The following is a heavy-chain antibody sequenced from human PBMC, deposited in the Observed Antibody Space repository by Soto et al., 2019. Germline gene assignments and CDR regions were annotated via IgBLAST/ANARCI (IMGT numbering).Heavy chain of an antibody. Sequence: SETLSLTCTVSGGSISSGDYYWSWIRQPPGKGLEWIGYIYYSGSTYYNPSLKSRVTISVDTSKNQFSLKLSSVTAADTAVYYCARGPPIVVVPAGTQATYGNWFDPWGQGTLVTVSS. V-gene: IGHV4-30-4*01. CDR1: GGSISSGDYY. D-gene: IGHD2-2*01. J-gene: IGHJ5*02. CDR2: IYYSGST. CDR3: ARGPPIVVVPAGTQATYGNWFDP.